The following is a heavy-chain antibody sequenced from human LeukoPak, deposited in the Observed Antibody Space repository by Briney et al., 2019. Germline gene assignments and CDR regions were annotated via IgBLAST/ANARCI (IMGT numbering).Heavy chain of an antibody. D-gene: IGHD3-16*01. J-gene: IGHJ4*02. CDR1: GFTFSYYW. V-gene: IGHV3-7*03. CDR2: INPDGSDT. CDR3: AKALGGYDFDY. Sequence: PGGSLRLSCEASGFTFSYYWMGWARQAPGKGLEWVANINPDGSDTYYVDSGKGRIIISRDNSKNTLFLHMNSLRAEDTAVYYCAKALGGYDFDYWGQGTLVTVSS.